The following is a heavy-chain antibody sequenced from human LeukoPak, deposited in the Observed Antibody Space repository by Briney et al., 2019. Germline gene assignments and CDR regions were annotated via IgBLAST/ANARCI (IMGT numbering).Heavy chain of an antibody. CDR3: ARGGSIAAAGTMVEEYYFDY. J-gene: IGHJ4*02. D-gene: IGHD6-13*01. V-gene: IGHV1-46*01. CDR1: GYTFTSYY. CDR2: INPSGGST. Sequence: ASVTVSCKASGYTFTSYYMHWVRQAPGQGLEWMGIINPSGGSTSYAQKFQGRVTMTRDTSTSTVYMELSSLRSEDTAVYYCARGGSIAAAGTMVEEYYFDYWGQGTLVTVSS.